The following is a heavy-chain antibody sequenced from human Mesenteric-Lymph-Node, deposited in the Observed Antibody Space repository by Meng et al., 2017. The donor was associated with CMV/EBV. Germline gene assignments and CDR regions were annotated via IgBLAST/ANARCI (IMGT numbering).Heavy chain of an antibody. V-gene: IGHV4-30-4*08. D-gene: IGHD4/OR15-4a*01. Sequence: SETLSLTCTVSGDSISSGDYYWTWIRQPPGKGLELIGCIYHSGNTHYNPSLRSRVTLSVDTSKNQFSLKLSSVTAADTAVYYCARGRRARGVLEHDYWGQGTLVTVSS. J-gene: IGHJ4*02. CDR2: IYHSGNT. CDR3: ARGRRARGVLEHDY. CDR1: GDSISSGDYY.